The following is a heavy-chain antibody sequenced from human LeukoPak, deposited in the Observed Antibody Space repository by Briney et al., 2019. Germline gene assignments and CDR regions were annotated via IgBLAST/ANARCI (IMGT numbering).Heavy chain of an antibody. V-gene: IGHV4-4*09. CDR1: GGSISSYY. Sequence: PSETLSLTCTVSGGSISSYYWSWIRQPPGKGLEWIGNIYRGRTRLNPSLTSRVAISVDMSKSQVSLSLTSVTAADTAIYYCAAFASGSNGSYIDFWGQGTLVTVSS. J-gene: IGHJ4*02. D-gene: IGHD6-19*01. CDR2: IYRGRT. CDR3: AAFASGSNGSYIDF.